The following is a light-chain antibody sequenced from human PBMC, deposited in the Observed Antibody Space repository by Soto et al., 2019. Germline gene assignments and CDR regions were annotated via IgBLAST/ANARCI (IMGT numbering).Light chain of an antibody. CDR1: QSLLHTSDDNN. V-gene: IGKV2-28*01. CDR2: LGS. Sequence: DIVMTQPPLSLSVTPEEPASISCRSSQSLLHTSDDNNLDWYLQRPGQSPQLLIYLGSKRASGVSDRFSGSGAGTRFTLRISRVEAEDVGFYYCMQSQQIPRTFGQGTKVEIK. CDR3: MQSQQIPRT. J-gene: IGKJ1*01.